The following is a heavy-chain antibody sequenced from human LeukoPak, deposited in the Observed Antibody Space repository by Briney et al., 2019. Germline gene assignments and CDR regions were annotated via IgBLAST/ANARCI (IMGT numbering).Heavy chain of an antibody. CDR1: GGSISSYY. J-gene: IGHJ4*02. CDR2: IYYSGST. Sequence: SETLSLTCTVSGGSISSYYWSWIRQPPGKGLEWIGYIYYSGSTYYNPSLKSRVTISVDTSKNQFSLKLSSVTAADTAVYYCARGDYGGDEYYFDYWGQGTLVTVSS. D-gene: IGHD4-23*01. V-gene: IGHV4-59*12. CDR3: ARGDYGGDEYYFDY.